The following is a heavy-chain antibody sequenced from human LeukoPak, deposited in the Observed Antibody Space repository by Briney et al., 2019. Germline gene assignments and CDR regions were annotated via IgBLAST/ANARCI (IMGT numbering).Heavy chain of an antibody. CDR3: ARDKSSMVRGVDCYYGMDV. CDR2: IYSGGST. J-gene: IGHJ6*02. CDR1: GFTVSSNY. Sequence: GGSLRLSCAASGFTVSSNYMSWVRQAPGKGLEWVSVIYSGGSTYYADSVKGRFTISRDNSKNTLYLQMNSLRAEDTAVYYCARDKSSMVRGVDCYYGMDVWGQGTTVTVSS. V-gene: IGHV3-53*01. D-gene: IGHD3-10*01.